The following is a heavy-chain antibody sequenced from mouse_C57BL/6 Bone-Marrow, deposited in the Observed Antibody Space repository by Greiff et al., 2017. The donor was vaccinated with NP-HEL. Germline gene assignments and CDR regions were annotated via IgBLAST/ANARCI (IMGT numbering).Heavy chain of an antibody. Sequence: QVTLKESGPGILQSSQTLSLTCSFSGFSLSTSGMGVSWIRQPSGKGLEWLAHIYWDDDKRYNPSLKSRLTISKDTSRNQVFLKITSVDTADTATYYCARRKEDYLYFDYWGQGTTLTVSS. CDR1: GFSLSTSGMG. D-gene: IGHD2-4*01. V-gene: IGHV8-12*01. CDR3: ARRKEDYLYFDY. J-gene: IGHJ2*01. CDR2: IYWDDDK.